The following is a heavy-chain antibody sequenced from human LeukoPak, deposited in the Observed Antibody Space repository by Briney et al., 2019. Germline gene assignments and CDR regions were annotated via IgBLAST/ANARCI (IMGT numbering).Heavy chain of an antibody. CDR3: ARGGGYYSSDDWFDP. Sequence: PSETLSLTCTVSGGSISIYYWSWIRQPPGKGLEWIGFIYYSGSTNYNPSLKSRVTISVDTSKNQFSLKLNSVTAADTAVYYCARGGGYYSSDDWFDPWGQGTLVTVSS. D-gene: IGHD3-22*01. CDR1: GGSISIYY. CDR2: IYYSGST. J-gene: IGHJ5*02. V-gene: IGHV4-59*01.